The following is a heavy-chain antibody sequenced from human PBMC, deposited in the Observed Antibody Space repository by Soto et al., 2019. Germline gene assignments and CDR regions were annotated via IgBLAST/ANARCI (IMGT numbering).Heavy chain of an antibody. CDR3: ARDHRIAVAGTFYYYYGMDV. CDR2: IIPIFGTA. V-gene: IGHV1-69*13. J-gene: IGHJ6*02. Sequence: GASVKVSCKASGGTFSSYAISWVRQAPGQGLEWMGGIIPIFGTANYAQKFQGRVTITADESTSTAYMELSSLRSEDTAVYYCARDHRIAVAGTFYYYYGMDVWGQGTTVTVSS. CDR1: GGTFSSYA. D-gene: IGHD6-19*01.